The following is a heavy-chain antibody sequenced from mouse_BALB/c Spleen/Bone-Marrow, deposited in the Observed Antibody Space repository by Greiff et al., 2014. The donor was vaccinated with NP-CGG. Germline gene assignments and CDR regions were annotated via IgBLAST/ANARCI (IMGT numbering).Heavy chain of an antibody. D-gene: IGHD2-3*01. V-gene: IGHV14-3*02. CDR3: ARGKRWSYAMDY. Sequence: VQLKESGAELVKPGASVKLSCTASGFNIKDTYMHWVKQRPEQGLEWIGRIDPANGNTKYDPKFQGKATITADTSSNTAYLQLSSLTSEDTAVYYCARGKRWSYAMDYWGQGTSVTVSS. CDR2: IDPANGNT. J-gene: IGHJ4*01. CDR1: GFNIKDTY.